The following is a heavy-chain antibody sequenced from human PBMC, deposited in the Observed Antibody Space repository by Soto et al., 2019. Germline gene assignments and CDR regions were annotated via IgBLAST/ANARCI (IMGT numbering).Heavy chain of an antibody. CDR3: ARENGYSYGRTYYYYYGMDV. V-gene: IGHV1-69*01. CDR1: GGTFSSYA. D-gene: IGHD5-18*01. J-gene: IGHJ6*02. Sequence: QVQLVQSGAEVKKPGSSVKVSCKASGGTFSSYAISWVRQAPGQGLEWMGGIIPIFGTANYAQKFQGRVTITADESTSTAYMELSSLRSEDTAVYYCARENGYSYGRTYYYYYGMDVWGQGPTVTVSS. CDR2: IIPIFGTA.